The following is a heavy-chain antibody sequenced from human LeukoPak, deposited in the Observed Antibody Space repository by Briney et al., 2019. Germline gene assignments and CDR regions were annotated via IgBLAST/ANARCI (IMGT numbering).Heavy chain of an antibody. D-gene: IGHD1-26*01. Sequence: GGSLRLSCAASGFTFSSYGMHWVRQAPGKRLEWVAVISYDGSNKYYADSVKGRFTISRDNSKNTLYLQMNSLRAEDTAVYYCAKDQVGAHFDYWGQGTLVTVSS. CDR2: ISYDGSNK. CDR1: GFTFSSYG. CDR3: AKDQVGAHFDY. J-gene: IGHJ4*02. V-gene: IGHV3-30*18.